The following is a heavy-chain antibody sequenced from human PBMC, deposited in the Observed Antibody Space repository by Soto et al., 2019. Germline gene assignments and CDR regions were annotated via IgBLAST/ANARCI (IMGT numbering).Heavy chain of an antibody. J-gene: IGHJ6*02. CDR2: IWYDGSNK. V-gene: IGHV3-33*01. CDR3: ARDLPRNPYDILTGYYQYYYSYGMDV. Sequence: GGSLRLSCAASGFTFSSYGMHWVRQAPGKGLEWVAVIWYDGSNKYYADSVKGRFTISRDNSKNTLYLQMNSLRAEDTAVYYCARDLPRNPYDILTGYYQYYYSYGMDVWGQGPTVTVAS. D-gene: IGHD3-9*01. CDR1: GFTFSSYG.